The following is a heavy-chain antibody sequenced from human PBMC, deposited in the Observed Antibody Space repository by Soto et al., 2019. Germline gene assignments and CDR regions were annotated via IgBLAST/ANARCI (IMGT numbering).Heavy chain of an antibody. CDR1: GGSIRSGGYY. CDR3: ATMHDYGDYAPFDN. D-gene: IGHD4-17*01. V-gene: IGHV4-31*03. CDR2: IYYSGGT. J-gene: IGHJ4*02. Sequence: QVKLQESGPGLVKPSQTLSLSCTVSGGSIRSGGYYWIWIRQHPGKGLECIGYIYYSGGTDYNPSLKSRVTMSLDTSKNQFSLRLPAVTAAYTAVYFCATMHDYGDYAPFDNWGQGTLVTVAT.